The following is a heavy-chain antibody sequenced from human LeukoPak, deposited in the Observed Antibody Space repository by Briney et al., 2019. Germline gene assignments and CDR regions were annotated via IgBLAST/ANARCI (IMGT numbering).Heavy chain of an antibody. J-gene: IGHJ5*02. CDR1: GYTFTGYY. CDR2: INPNSGGT. D-gene: IGHD3-10*01. CDR3: ARSEPFGELPGPRFDP. Sequence: ASVKVSCKASGYTFTGYYMHWVRQAPGQGLEWMGWINPNSGGTNYAQKFQGWVTMTRDTSISTAYMELSRLRSGDTAVYYCARSEPFGELPGPRFDPWGQGTLVTVSS. V-gene: IGHV1-2*04.